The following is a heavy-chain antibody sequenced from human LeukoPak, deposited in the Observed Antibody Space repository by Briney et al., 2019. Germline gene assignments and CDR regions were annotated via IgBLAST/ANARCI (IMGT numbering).Heavy chain of an antibody. J-gene: IGHJ4*02. Sequence: PSETLSLTCNVSGGSISSGNYYWTWIRQHPGKGLEWIGYTYYSGSTYYNPSLKSRVTISVDTSKNQFSLKLSSVTAADTAVYYCATYGSGSYYFDYWGQGTPVTVSS. CDR2: TYYSGST. CDR3: ATYGSGSYYFDY. D-gene: IGHD3-10*01. V-gene: IGHV4-31*02. CDR1: GGSISSGNYY.